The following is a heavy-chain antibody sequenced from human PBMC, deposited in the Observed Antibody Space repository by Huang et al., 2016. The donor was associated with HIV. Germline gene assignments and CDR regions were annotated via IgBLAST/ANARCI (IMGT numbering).Heavy chain of an antibody. CDR1: GFTFSSSW. D-gene: IGHD3-16*01. J-gene: IGHJ4*02. Sequence: EVQLVESGGGLVQPGGSLRLACTASGFTFSSSWMHWVRQAPGKGLVWVSRINRDVRITGYADSVKGRFTISRDNAKNTLYLQMNSLRAEDTAVYYCARDGVMLDYWGQGTLVTVSS. CDR2: INRDVRIT. V-gene: IGHV3-74*01. CDR3: ARDGVMLDY.